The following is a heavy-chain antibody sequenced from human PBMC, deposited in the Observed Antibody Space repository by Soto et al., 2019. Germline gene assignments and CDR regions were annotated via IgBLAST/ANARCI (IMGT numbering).Heavy chain of an antibody. CDR1: GGSISSSNW. D-gene: IGHD6-13*01. CDR3: ARKGAIAASPYWFDP. V-gene: IGHV4-4*02. Sequence: SETLSLTCAVSGGSISSSNWWSWVRQPPGKGLEWIGEIYHSGSTNYNPSLKSRVTISVDKSKNQFSLKLSSVTAADTAVYYCARKGAIAASPYWFDPWGQGTLVTVSS. J-gene: IGHJ5*02. CDR2: IYHSGST.